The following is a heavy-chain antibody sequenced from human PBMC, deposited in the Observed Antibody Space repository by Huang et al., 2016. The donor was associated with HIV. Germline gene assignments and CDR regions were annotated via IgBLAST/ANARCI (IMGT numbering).Heavy chain of an antibody. J-gene: IGHJ4*02. Sequence: SGYIFSDYRITWVRQAPGQGLEWMGWINPYNGNTKYAQKFQDRFTMTTDTSTSTAYMELRGLRSGDTALYYCARLWSRDGYNWDYWGQGTLVTVPS. V-gene: IGHV1-18*01. CDR3: ARLWSRDGYNWDY. D-gene: IGHD5-12*01. CDR2: INPYNGNT. CDR1: GYIFSDYR.